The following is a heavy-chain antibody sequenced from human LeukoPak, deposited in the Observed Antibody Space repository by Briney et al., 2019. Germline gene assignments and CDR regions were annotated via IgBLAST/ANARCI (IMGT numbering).Heavy chain of an antibody. CDR2: IIPIFGTA. D-gene: IGHD2-2*02. CDR3: ARAEYCSSTSCYMVRFDY. V-gene: IGHV1-69*06. J-gene: IGHJ4*02. CDR1: GGTFSSYA. Sequence: SVKVSCKASGGTFSSYAISWVRQAPGQGLEWMGGIIPIFGTANYAQKFQGRVTITADKSTSTAYMELSSLRSEDTAVYYCARAEYCSSTSCYMVRFDYWGQGTLVTASS.